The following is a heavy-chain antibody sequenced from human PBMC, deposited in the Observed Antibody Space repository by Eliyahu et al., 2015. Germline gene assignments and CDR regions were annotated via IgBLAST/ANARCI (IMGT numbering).Heavy chain of an antibody. CDR1: GDSVXSGSYX. CDR3: ARDRQGYCNGGSCYSSGWFDP. D-gene: IGHD2-15*01. Sequence: QVQLQESGPVLVKTSETLSLTCTVSGDSVXSGSYXWXWIRQPPGKGLQWIGNVFYSGLTSYNASFKSRVTISVDTSRNQFSLKLSSVTAADTAFYYCARDRQGYCNGGSCYSSGWFDPWGQGTLVSVSS. V-gene: IGHV4-61*01. CDR2: VFYSGLT. J-gene: IGHJ5*02.